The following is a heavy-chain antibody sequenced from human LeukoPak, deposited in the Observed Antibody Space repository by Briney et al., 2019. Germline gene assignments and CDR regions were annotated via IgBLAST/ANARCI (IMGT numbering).Heavy chain of an antibody. D-gene: IGHD3-10*01. V-gene: IGHV1-69*04. CDR1: GGTFSSYA. J-gene: IGHJ3*02. CDR2: IIPILGIA. CDR3: ARYGSGSYYGGAFDI. Sequence: GASVKVSCKASGGTFSSYAISWVRQAPGQGLEWMGRIIPILGIANYAQKFQGRVTITADKSTSTAYMELSSLRSEDTAVYYCARYGSGSYYGGAFDIWGQGTMVTVSS.